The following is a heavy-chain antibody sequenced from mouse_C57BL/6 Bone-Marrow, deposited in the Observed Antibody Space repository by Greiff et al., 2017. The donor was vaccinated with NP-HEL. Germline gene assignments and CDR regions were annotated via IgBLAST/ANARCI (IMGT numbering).Heavy chain of an antibody. D-gene: IGHD2-10*02. J-gene: IGHJ1*03. CDR3: ARRDYGPSSYWYFDV. CDR2: ISSGSSTI. Sequence: EVQGLESGGGLVKPGGSLKLSCAASGFTFSDYGMHWVRQAPEKGLEWVAYISSGSSTIYYADTVKGRFTISRDNAKNTLFLQMTSLRSEDTAMYYCARRDYGPSSYWYFDVWGTGTTVTVSS. CDR1: GFTFSDYG. V-gene: IGHV5-17*01.